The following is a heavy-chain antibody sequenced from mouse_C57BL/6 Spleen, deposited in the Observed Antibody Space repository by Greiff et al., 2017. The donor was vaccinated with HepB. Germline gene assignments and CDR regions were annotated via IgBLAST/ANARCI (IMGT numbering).Heavy chain of an antibody. CDR1: GYSFTGYY. Sequence: VQLKQSGPELVKPGASVKISCKASGYSFTGYYMHWVKQSHGNILDWIGYIYPYNGVSSYNQKFKGKATLTVDKSSSTAYMELRSLTSKDSAVYYCARGYYGSSSYWYFDVWGTGTTVTVSS. CDR3: ARGYYGSSSYWYFDV. CDR2: IYPYNGVS. V-gene: IGHV1-31*01. J-gene: IGHJ1*03. D-gene: IGHD1-1*01.